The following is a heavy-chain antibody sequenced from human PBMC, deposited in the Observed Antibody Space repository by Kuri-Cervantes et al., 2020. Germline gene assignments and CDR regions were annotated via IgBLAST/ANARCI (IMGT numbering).Heavy chain of an antibody. D-gene: IGHD3-3*01. CDR3: AHRHPSFDFRSEYRRSDWFDP. V-gene: IGHV2-5*01. CDR1: GFSLSTSGVG. J-gene: IGHJ5*02. Sequence: SGPTLVKPTQTLTLTCTFSGFSLSTSGVGVGWIRQPPGKALEWLALIYWNDDRRYSPSLKSRLTITKDTSKNQVVLTLTNMDPVDTATYYCAHRHPSFDFRSEYRRSDWFDPWGQGTLVTVSS. CDR2: IYWNDDR.